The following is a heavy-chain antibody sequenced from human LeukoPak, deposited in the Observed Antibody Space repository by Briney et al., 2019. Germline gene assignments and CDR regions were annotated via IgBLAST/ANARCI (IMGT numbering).Heavy chain of an antibody. CDR3: ASLLVGGTRRNRDPLDV. V-gene: IGHV3-48*03. J-gene: IGHJ3*01. CDR1: GFTFSSYE. Sequence: GGSLRLSCAASGFTFSSYEMNWVRQAPGKGLEWISYISRYSTTTYYADSVTGRFTISRDNAKNSLFLQMNSLRPEDTGTYYCASLLVGGTRRNRDPLDVWGQGTMVTVSS. CDR2: ISRYSTTT. D-gene: IGHD1-26*01.